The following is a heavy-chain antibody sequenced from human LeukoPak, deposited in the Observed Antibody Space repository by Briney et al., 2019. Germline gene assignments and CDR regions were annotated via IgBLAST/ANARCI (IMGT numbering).Heavy chain of an antibody. CDR3: AKMLNGGHAHAAFDY. CDR2: ISFDGSAA. V-gene: IGHV3-30*18. D-gene: IGHD4-23*01. J-gene: IGHJ4*02. Sequence: GGSLRLSCAASGFTFSNYGMHWVRQAPGKGLEWLTVISFDGSAAYYADSVMGRFTISRDNSKNTLYLQVNSLRAEDTAVYYCAKMLNGGHAHAAFDYWGQGTLVTVSS. CDR1: GFTFSNYG.